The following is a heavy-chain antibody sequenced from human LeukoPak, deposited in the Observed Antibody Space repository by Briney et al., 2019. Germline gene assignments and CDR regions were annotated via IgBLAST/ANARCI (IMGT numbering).Heavy chain of an antibody. CDR2: ISSSSSTI. J-gene: IGHJ4*02. CDR3: AREVSDIVVVPAAYYFDY. V-gene: IGHV3-48*01. Sequence: GGSLRLSCAASGFTFSSYSMNWVRQAPGKGLEWVSYISSSSSTIYYADSVKGRFTISRDNAKNSLYLQMNSLRAEDTAVYHCAREVSDIVVVPAAYYFDYWGQGTLVTVSS. CDR1: GFTFSSYS. D-gene: IGHD2-2*01.